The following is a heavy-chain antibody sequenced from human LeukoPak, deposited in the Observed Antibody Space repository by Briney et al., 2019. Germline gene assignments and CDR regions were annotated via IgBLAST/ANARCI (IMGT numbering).Heavy chain of an antibody. D-gene: IGHD4-17*01. CDR2: ISSNGGST. V-gene: IGHV3-64D*06. CDR3: ARSRTYGDYGRGLDY. J-gene: IGHJ4*02. CDR1: GFTFSSYA. Sequence: GGSLRLSCSASGFTFSSYAMHWVRQAPGKGLEYVSAISSNGGSTHYADSVKGRFTISRDKSKNTLDLRMSSLRAEDTAVYYCARSRTYGDYGRGLDYWGQGTLVTVSS.